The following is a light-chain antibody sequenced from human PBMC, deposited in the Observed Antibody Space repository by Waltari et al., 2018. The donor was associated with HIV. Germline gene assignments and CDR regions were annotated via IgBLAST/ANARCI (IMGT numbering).Light chain of an antibody. V-gene: IGKV3-20*01. CDR1: ETVNRNY. J-gene: IGKJ2*01. CDR3: QQYGSSPGT. Sequence: EIVLTQSPGTLSLSPGERATLSCWVSETVNRNYLAWYQQKPGQASRLLIYGASSRATGIPDRFSGSGSGTGFTVTISRLESEDFAVYYCQQYGSSPGTFGQGTKLEIK. CDR2: GAS.